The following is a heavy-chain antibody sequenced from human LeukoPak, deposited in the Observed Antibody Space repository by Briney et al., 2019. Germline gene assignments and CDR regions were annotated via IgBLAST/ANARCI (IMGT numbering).Heavy chain of an antibody. D-gene: IGHD3-3*01. CDR2: KSSDDSNT. V-gene: IGHV3-30*01. J-gene: IGHJ4*02. Sequence: AGSLTLTCAGSGFSFFAYTMSWVRQTPDRGLESVAFKSSDDSNTFYAESVKGRFTISRDDSRDTFYLHTTGLRPEDTAVYYCARAWSGDLDYWGQGTAVIVSS. CDR3: ARAWSGDLDY. CDR1: GFSFFAYT.